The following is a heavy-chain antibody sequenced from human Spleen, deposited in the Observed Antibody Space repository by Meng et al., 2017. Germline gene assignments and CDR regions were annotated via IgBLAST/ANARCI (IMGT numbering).Heavy chain of an antibody. V-gene: IGHV1-18*01. CDR1: GYTFSRYG. D-gene: IGHD5-24*01. CDR3: ARPLTDGDKKNWYDP. J-gene: IGHJ5*02. Sequence: ASVKVSCKASGYTFSRYGLSWVRRAPGQGLEGMGWISGYNGNTIYAQKFQGRVTMTTDSSTSTAYMELKSMRSDDTAVYDCARPLTDGDKKNWYDPWGQATLATVSS. CDR2: ISGYNGNT.